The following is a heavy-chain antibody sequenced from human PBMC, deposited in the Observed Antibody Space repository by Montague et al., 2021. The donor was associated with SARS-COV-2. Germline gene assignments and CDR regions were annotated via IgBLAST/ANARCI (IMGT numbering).Heavy chain of an antibody. D-gene: IGHD3-10*01. CDR1: GFTFSSYE. J-gene: IGHJ6*02. CDR2: ISSSGSTI. Sequence: SLRLSCAASGFTFSSYEMNWVRQAPGKGLEWVSYISSSGSTIYYADSVKGRFTISRDNAKNSLYLQMYSLRAEDTAVYYCARDLPLIIMVRGVTFGYYGMDVWGQGTTVTVSS. V-gene: IGHV3-48*03. CDR3: ARDLPLIIMVRGVTFGYYGMDV.